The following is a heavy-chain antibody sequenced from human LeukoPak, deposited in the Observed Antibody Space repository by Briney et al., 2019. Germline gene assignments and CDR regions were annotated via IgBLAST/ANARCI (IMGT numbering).Heavy chain of an antibody. V-gene: IGHV4-34*01. CDR2: MNHSGST. Sequence: PSETLSLTCAVYVGSFSGYYWSWIRQPPGKGREGIGEMNHSGSTNYNPCLKSEVTISVDTSKTPFSLKLSSATAADTAVYYCARGHDIVVAPAAMTHWFDPWGQGTLVTVSS. J-gene: IGHJ5*02. CDR3: ARGHDIVVAPAAMTHWFDP. CDR1: VGSFSGYY. D-gene: IGHD2-2*01.